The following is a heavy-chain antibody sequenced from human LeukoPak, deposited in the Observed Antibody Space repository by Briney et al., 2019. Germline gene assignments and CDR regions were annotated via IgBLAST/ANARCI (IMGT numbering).Heavy chain of an antibody. CDR3: ARVLPYDYINRFDS. Sequence: GASLRLSCAACGFTFSYTGMHWARQAPRKGLERLAFIHLAGRKTYYVNAVKGRSTISRNNAKNSLYLQMNSLRAEDTAVYYCARVLPYDYINRFDSWGQGTLVTVSS. J-gene: IGHJ5*01. V-gene: IGHV3-30*02. D-gene: IGHD4-11*01. CDR1: GFTFSYTG. CDR2: IHLAGRKT.